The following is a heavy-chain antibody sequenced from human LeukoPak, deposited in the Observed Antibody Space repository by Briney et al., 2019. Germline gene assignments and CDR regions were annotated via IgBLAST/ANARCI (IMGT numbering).Heavy chain of an antibody. CDR1: GGSISSYY. CDR3: ARLPHSSSSFDY. D-gene: IGHD6-13*01. J-gene: IGHJ4*02. CDR2: IYYSGTT. Sequence: PSETLSLTCTVSGGSISSYYWTWIRQPPGKELEWIGYIYYSGTTNYNPSFDKSRVTISLDTSKNQFSLKLSSVTAADTAVYYCARLPHSSSSFDYWGQGTLVTVSS. V-gene: IGHV4-59*12.